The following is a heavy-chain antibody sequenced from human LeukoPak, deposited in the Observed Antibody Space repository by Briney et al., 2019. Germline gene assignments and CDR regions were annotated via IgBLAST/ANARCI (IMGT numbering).Heavy chain of an antibody. CDR2: ISGSGGST. Sequence: GGSLRLSCAASGFTFSSYAMSWVRQAPGKGLEWVSAISGSGGSTYYADSVKGRFTVSRDNSKNTLYLQMNSLRAGDTAVYYCAKGGTRIFDYWGQGTLVTVSS. D-gene: IGHD2-15*01. J-gene: IGHJ4*02. CDR3: AKGGTRIFDY. V-gene: IGHV3-23*01. CDR1: GFTFSSYA.